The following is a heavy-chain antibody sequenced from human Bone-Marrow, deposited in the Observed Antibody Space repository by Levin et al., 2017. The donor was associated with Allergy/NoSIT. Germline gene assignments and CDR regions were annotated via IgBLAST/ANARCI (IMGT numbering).Heavy chain of an antibody. D-gene: IGHD6-19*01. CDR2: IWYDGSKK. Sequence: SCAASGFTFSDYGMHWVRQVPGKGPEWVALIWYDGSKKNYTDSVKGRFTISRDNSKNTLYMQMNSLRVDDTAIYFCARSSGSDAFDLWGPGTEVTVSS. CDR1: GFTFSDYG. CDR3: ARSSGSDAFDL. J-gene: IGHJ3*01. V-gene: IGHV3-33*08.